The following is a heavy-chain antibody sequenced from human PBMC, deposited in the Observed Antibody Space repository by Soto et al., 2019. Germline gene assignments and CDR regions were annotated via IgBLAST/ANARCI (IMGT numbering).Heavy chain of an antibody. Sequence: GGSLRLSCAASGFTFSSYAMHWVRQAPGKGLEWVSLIWSAGFTYYADSVKGRFTISRDNSKNTLYLQMNSLRAEDSAVYYCARELPPDLWGQGTLVTVSS. CDR1: GFTFSSYA. J-gene: IGHJ5*02. CDR2: IWSAGFT. CDR3: ARELPPDL. D-gene: IGHD2-15*01. V-gene: IGHV3-53*01.